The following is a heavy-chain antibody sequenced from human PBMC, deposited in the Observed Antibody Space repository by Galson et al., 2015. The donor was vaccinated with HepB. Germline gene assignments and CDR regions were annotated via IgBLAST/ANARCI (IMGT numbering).Heavy chain of an antibody. V-gene: IGHV3-9*02. D-gene: IGHD3-3*01. CDR1: GFSPHDHA. Sequence: SLRLSCATSGFSPHDHAIHWVRQPPGKGLEWVSGISWNSGSLGYADSVKGRFTISRDNGQNVVYLQMNNLRIEDTALYHCVRVGDDFWGGFHDWGQGTLVTVSS. J-gene: IGHJ4*02. CDR3: VRVGDDFWGGFHD. CDR2: ISWNSGSL.